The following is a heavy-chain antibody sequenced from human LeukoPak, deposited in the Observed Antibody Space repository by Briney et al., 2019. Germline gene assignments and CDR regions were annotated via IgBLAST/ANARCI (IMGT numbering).Heavy chain of an antibody. CDR3: AKDSSSSLDH. D-gene: IGHD6-6*01. Sequence: GGSLRLSCAASGFTFSTFGMHWVRQAPGKGLEWVAVIRYDGNNEYYADSVKGRFAISRDNSNNTLFLQMYSLRAEDTAVYYCAKDSSSSLDHWGQGTLVTVSS. CDR2: IRYDGNNE. J-gene: IGHJ4*02. V-gene: IGHV3-30*02. CDR1: GFTFSTFG.